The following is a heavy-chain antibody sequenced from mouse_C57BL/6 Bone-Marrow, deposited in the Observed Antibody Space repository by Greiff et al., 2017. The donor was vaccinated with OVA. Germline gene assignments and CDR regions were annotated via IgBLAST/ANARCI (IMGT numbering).Heavy chain of an antibody. D-gene: IGHD1-1*01. J-gene: IGHJ3*01. CDR3: ARGYYGSVRFAY. V-gene: IGHV1-64*01. CDR2: IHPNSGST. CDR1: GYTFTSYW. Sequence: QVQLQQPGAELVKPGASVKLSCKASGYTFTSYWMHWVKQRPGQGLEWIGMIHPNSGSTNYNEKFKSKATLTVDKSSSTAYMQLSSLTSEDSAVYYCARGYYGSVRFAYWGQGTLVTVSA.